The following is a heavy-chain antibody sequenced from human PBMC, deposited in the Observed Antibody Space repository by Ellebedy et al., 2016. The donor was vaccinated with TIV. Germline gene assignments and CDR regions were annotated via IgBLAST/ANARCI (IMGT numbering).Heavy chain of an antibody. CDR3: ATSTVYDILTGHVRYWFDP. CDR2: INPNSGGT. D-gene: IGHD3-9*01. J-gene: IGHJ5*02. Sequence: ASVKVSXKASGYTFTGYYMHWVRQTPGQGLEWMGWINPNSGGTNYAQKFQGRVTMTRDTSISTAYMELSRLRSDDTAVYYCATSTVYDILTGHVRYWFDPWGQGTLVTVSS. V-gene: IGHV1-2*02. CDR1: GYTFTGYY.